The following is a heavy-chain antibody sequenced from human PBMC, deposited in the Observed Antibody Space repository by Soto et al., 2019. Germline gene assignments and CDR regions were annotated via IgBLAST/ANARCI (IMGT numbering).Heavy chain of an antibody. J-gene: IGHJ5*02. CDR1: GFTFSSKW. CDR3: SKLNYYGSGTYYNDNWFDP. V-gene: IGHV3-7*03. D-gene: IGHD3-10*01. Sequence: GGSLRLSCEASGFTFSSKWMTWVRQVSGKGLEWVANINQDATQKYYVDSVKGRFTISRDNAKNTLYLKMNSLRAEDTAVYYCSKLNYYGSGTYYNDNWFDPWGQGTLVTVAS. CDR2: INQDATQK.